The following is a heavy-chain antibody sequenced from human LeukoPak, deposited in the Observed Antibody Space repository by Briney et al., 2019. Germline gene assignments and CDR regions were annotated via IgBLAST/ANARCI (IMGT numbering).Heavy chain of an antibody. CDR2: ISSSGSTI. J-gene: IGHJ3*02. CDR1: GFTFSSYE. Sequence: SGGSLRLSCAASGFTFSSYEMNWVRQAPGKGLEWVSYISSSGSTICYADSVKGRFTISRDNAKNSLYLQMNSLRAEDTAVYYCARNAPYVGIVADSSHDAFDIWGQGTMVTVSS. V-gene: IGHV3-48*03. D-gene: IGHD5-12*01. CDR3: ARNAPYVGIVADSSHDAFDI.